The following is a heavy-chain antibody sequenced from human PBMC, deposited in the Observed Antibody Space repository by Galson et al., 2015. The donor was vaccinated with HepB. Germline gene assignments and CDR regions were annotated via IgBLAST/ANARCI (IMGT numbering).Heavy chain of an antibody. CDR3: ARDGSTTYYYYGMDV. V-gene: IGHV3-33*01. J-gene: IGHJ6*02. CDR1: GFTFSSYG. Sequence: SLRLSCAASGFTFSSYGMHWVRQAPGKGLEWVAVIWYDGSNKYYADSVKGRFTISRDNSKNTLYLQMNSLRAEDTAVYYCARDGSTTYYYYGMDVWGQGTTVTVSS. D-gene: IGHD2-2*01. CDR2: IWYDGSNK.